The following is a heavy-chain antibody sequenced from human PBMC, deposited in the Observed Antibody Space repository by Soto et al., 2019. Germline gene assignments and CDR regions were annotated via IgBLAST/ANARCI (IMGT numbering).Heavy chain of an antibody. V-gene: IGHV1-69*17. CDR1: GGTFSSYA. CDR3: ARGGEHSFGSRYYYYDIDV. Sequence: QVQLEQSGAEVKKPGSSVKVSCKTSGGTFSSYAISWVRQAPGRGLEWMGGIFPIFDITNHDQRSQGRVTISADKSTSTAFMELSSLTSEDTAVYYCARGGEHSFGSRYYYYDIDVWGQGTAVTVSS. D-gene: IGHD5-18*01. J-gene: IGHJ6*02. CDR2: IFPIFDIT.